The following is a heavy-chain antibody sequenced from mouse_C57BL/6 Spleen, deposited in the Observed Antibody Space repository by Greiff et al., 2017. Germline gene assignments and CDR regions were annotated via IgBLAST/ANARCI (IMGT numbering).Heavy chain of an antibody. CDR3: AREGGSWRSFDV. D-gene: IGHD1-1*01. Sequence: QVQLQQPGAELVRPGSSVKLSCKASGYTFTSSWMHWVKQRPIQGLEWIGNIDPSDSETHYNQKFKDKATFTVDKSSSTAYMQLSSLTSEYSAVYFCAREGGSWRSFDVWGTGATVTVSS. J-gene: IGHJ1*03. CDR2: IDPSDSET. V-gene: IGHV1-52*01. CDR1: GYTFTSSW.